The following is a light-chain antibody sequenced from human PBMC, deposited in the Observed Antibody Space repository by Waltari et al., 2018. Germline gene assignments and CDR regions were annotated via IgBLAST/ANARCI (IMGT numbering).Light chain of an antibody. V-gene: IGKV2-28*01. Sequence: DIVMTQSPLSLPVTPGEPASISCRSSQSLLHSNGYNSLDWYLQKPGQSPQLLIYLGSNRASGVPDRFSGSGSGTEFTLTISSLQAEDVAIYYCHQYSSSSRTFGQGTKLEIK. CDR1: QSLLHSNGYNS. J-gene: IGKJ2*01. CDR2: LGS. CDR3: HQYSSSSRT.